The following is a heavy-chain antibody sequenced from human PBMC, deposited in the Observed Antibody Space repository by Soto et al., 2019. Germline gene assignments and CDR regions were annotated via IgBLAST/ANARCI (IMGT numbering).Heavy chain of an antibody. Sequence: ASVKVSCKASGYTFTSYDNNWVRQATGQGLEWMGWMNPNSGNTGYAHKFQGRVTMTRNTSISTAYMELSSLRSEDTAVYYCARGLAYCGGDCYTYYFDYWGQGTLVTVSS. CDR1: GYTFTSYD. CDR2: MNPNSGNT. CDR3: ARGLAYCGGDCYTYYFDY. J-gene: IGHJ4*02. V-gene: IGHV1-8*01. D-gene: IGHD2-21*02.